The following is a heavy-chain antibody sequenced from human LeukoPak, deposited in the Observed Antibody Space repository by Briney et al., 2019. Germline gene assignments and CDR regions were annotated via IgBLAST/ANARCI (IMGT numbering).Heavy chain of an antibody. V-gene: IGHV4-31*03. J-gene: IGHJ1*01. Sequence: SQTLSLTCTVSGGSISSGGYYWSWIRQHPGKGLEWIGYIYYIGSTYYKPSLKSRVTISVDTSKNQFSLKLSSVTAADTAVYYCARVCRSPSCHDQYFQHWGQGTLVTVSS. CDR2: IYYIGST. D-gene: IGHD2-2*01. CDR1: GGSISSGGYY. CDR3: ARVCRSPSCHDQYFQH.